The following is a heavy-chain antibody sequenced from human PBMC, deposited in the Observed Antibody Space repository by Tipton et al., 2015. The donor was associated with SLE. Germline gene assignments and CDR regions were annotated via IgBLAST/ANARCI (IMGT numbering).Heavy chain of an antibody. D-gene: IGHD2-21*01. V-gene: IGHV4-59*08. Sequence: TLSLTCAVYGGSFSGYYWSWIRQPPGKGLEWSGYIFYSGSTNYHPTLKSRGTISVDTSKNQFSLRLSSVTAADTAVYYCARAGSWHIVDAFDIWGQGTMVTVSS. CDR1: GGSFSGYY. J-gene: IGHJ3*02. CDR2: IFYSGST. CDR3: ARAGSWHIVDAFDI.